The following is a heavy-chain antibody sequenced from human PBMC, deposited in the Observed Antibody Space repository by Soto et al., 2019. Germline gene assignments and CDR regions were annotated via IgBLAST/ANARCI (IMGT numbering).Heavy chain of an antibody. CDR2: ISPNGKST. Sequence: GGSLRLSCAASGFTFSSYWMHWARQVPGKGLEWVSRISPNGKSTNYADSVKGRFTISRDNSKNTLYLQMNSLRAEDTAVYYCAKEPGYEWFDPWGQGTLVTVSS. CDR1: GFTFSSYW. D-gene: IGHD3-9*01. J-gene: IGHJ5*02. V-gene: IGHV3-23*01. CDR3: AKEPGYEWFDP.